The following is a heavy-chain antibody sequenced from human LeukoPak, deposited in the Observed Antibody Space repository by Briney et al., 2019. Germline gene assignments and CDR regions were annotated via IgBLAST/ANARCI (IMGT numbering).Heavy chain of an antibody. Sequence: SETLSLTCTVSGGSISSYYWSWIRQPAGKGLEWIGRIYTSGSTNYNPSLKSRVTMSVDTSKNQFSPKLSSVTAADTAVYYCARGTYSSGWSTFDYWGQGTLVTVSS. CDR3: ARGTYSSGWSTFDY. CDR2: IYTSGST. V-gene: IGHV4-4*07. D-gene: IGHD6-19*01. CDR1: GGSISSYY. J-gene: IGHJ4*02.